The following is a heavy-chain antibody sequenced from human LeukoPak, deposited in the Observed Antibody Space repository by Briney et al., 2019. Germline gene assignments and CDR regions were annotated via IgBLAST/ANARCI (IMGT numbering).Heavy chain of an antibody. Sequence: SXXXXCAASGFTFSSYWMSWVRQPPGKGLEWVANINQDGSEKYYVDSVKGRFTISRDNAKNSLYLQMNSLRAEDTAVYYCARGMGTGEYWGQGTLVTVSS. D-gene: IGHD3-16*01. V-gene: IGHV3-7*04. J-gene: IGHJ4*02. CDR3: ARGMGTGEY. CDR2: INQDGSEK. CDR1: GFTFSSYW.